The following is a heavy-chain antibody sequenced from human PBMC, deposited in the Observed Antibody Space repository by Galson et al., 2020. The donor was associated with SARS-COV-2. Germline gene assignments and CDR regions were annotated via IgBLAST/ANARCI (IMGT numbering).Heavy chain of an antibody. Sequence: GESLKISCEASGLTFSSYGMHWVRQAPGKGLEWVAVIADDGYNKYFADSVRGRFSISRDNSKNTVYLQMNSLRAEDTAVYYCAKPTSRWDRYSYYGMDVWGQGTTVTVSS. CDR1: GLTFSSYG. CDR2: IADDGYNK. CDR3: AKPTSRWDRYSYYGMDV. D-gene: IGHD1-26*01. J-gene: IGHJ6*02. V-gene: IGHV3-30*18.